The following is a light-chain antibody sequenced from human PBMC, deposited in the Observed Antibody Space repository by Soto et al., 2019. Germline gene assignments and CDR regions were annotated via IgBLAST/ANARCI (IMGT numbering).Light chain of an antibody. V-gene: IGKV3-20*01. CDR2: GAS. J-gene: IGKJ1*01. Sequence: EIVLTQSPGTLSLSPGERATLSCRASQSVNSNYLAWYQRKPGQAPRLLIYGASNRATDIPYRFSASGSGTDFTLTITRLEAEDVAVYYGQQYDSTPPTLGQGTKVEVK. CDR3: QQYDSTPPT. CDR1: QSVNSNY.